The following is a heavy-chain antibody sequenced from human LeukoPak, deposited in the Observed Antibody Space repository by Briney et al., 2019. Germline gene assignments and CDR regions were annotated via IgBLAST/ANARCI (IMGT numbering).Heavy chain of an antibody. CDR3: ARVYSSGFYNWFDP. CDR2: SYFSGST. V-gene: IGHV4-59*12. CDR1: GGSISNYY. D-gene: IGHD6-19*01. Sequence: SETLSLTCTVSGGSISNYYWSWIRQPPGKGLEWIGYSYFSGSTNYNPSLKSRVTISVDTSKNQFSLKLSSVTAADTAVYYCARVYSSGFYNWFDPWGQGTLVTVSS. J-gene: IGHJ5*02.